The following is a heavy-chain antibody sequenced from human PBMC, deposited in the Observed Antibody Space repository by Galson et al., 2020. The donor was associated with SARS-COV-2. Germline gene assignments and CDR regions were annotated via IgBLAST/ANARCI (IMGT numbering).Heavy chain of an antibody. CDR1: GYSIISGYY. Sequence: SETLSLTCTVSGYSIISGYYCGWIRQPPGKGLEWIGRIYHSGSTYYNPSLKSRVTISVDTSKNQFSLKLSSVTAADTAVYYCARFLPAATPFDYWGQGTLVTVSS. CDR2: IYHSGST. CDR3: ARFLPAATPFDY. V-gene: IGHV4-38-2*02. J-gene: IGHJ4*02. D-gene: IGHD2-2*01.